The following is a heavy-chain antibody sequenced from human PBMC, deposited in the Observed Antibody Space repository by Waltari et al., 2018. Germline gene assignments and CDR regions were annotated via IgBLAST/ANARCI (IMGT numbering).Heavy chain of an antibody. CDR3: APLPGGSGQTFDY. CDR1: GYPCVRYL. V-gene: IGHV1-69-2*01. Sequence: EVQLVQSGAEVKKPGATLKISCKASGYPCVRYLMHWVQQAPGKGLEWVGRIDPEDGETVYAEKFQGRVTITADTSTDTSYVELSSLRSDDTAVYYCAPLPGGSGQTFDYWGQGTLLTVSS. CDR2: IDPEDGET. J-gene: IGHJ4*02. D-gene: IGHD3-10*01.